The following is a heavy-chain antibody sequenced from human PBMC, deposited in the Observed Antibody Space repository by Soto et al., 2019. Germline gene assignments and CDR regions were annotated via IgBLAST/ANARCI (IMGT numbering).Heavy chain of an antibody. J-gene: IGHJ4*01. CDR1: GFTFSSYG. CDR2: IYYDGSNK. V-gene: IGHV3-33*01. CDR3: ARSQYSSSWYPFDY. D-gene: IGHD6-13*01. Sequence: QVQLVESGGGVVQPGRSLRLSCAASGFTFSSYGMHWVRQSPGKGLEWVAVIYYDGSNKYYADSVKGRFTISRDNSKNTLNLQMNSLRAEDTAVCYCARSQYSSSWYPFDYWGHGTLVTVSA.